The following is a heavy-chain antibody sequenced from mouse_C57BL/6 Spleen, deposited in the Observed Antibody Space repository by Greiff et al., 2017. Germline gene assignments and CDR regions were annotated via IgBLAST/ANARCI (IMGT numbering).Heavy chain of an antibody. Sequence: EVQVVESGGGLVKPGGSLKLSCAASGFTFSDYGMHWVRQAPETGLEWVAYISSGSSTIYYADTVKGRFTISRDNAKNTRFLQMTSLRSEDTAMYYCARPVFYDGYGGFDYWGQGTTLTVSS. CDR3: ARPVFYDGYGGFDY. CDR1: GFTFSDYG. J-gene: IGHJ2*01. D-gene: IGHD2-3*01. V-gene: IGHV5-17*01. CDR2: ISSGSSTI.